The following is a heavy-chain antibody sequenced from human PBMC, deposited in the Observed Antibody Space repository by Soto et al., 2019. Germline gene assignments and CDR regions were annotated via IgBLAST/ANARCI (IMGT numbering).Heavy chain of an antibody. CDR3: ARDGGPTDFDY. V-gene: IGHV3-23*01. CDR2: ISGSGGTT. J-gene: IGHJ4*02. Sequence: GGSLRLSCAASGFTFRSYAMSWVRQAPGKGLEWVSAISGSGGTTYYADSVKGRFTISRDNSKNTLSLQMNSLRVEDTAVYYCARDGGPTDFDYWGQGTLVTVSS. D-gene: IGHD2-15*01. CDR1: GFTFRSYA.